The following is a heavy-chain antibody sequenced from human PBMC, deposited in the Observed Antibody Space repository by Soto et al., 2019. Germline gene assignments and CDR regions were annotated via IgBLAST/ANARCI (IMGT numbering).Heavy chain of an antibody. Sequence: SETLSLTCTVSGGSISSYYWSWIRQPAGKGLEWIGRIYTSGSTNYNPSLKSRVTMSVDTSKNQFSLKLSSVTAADTAVYYCERVNCSSTSCYWSVANNWFDPWGQGTLVTVSS. J-gene: IGHJ5*02. V-gene: IGHV4-4*07. CDR1: GGSISSYY. D-gene: IGHD2-2*01. CDR3: ERVNCSSTSCYWSVANNWFDP. CDR2: IYTSGST.